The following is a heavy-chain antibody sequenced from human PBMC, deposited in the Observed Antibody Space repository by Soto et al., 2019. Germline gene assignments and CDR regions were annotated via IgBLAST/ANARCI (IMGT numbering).Heavy chain of an antibody. Sequence: ASVKVSCKASGYTFTNYYMHWVRQAPGQGLEWMGIINPSGGSTSYAQKFQGRVTMTRDTSTSTVYMELSSLRSEDTAVYYCARAYDYVWGSYRAPFDYWGQGTLVTVSS. V-gene: IGHV1-46*01. CDR3: ARAYDYVWGSYRAPFDY. CDR1: GYTFTNYY. CDR2: INPSGGST. J-gene: IGHJ4*02. D-gene: IGHD3-16*01.